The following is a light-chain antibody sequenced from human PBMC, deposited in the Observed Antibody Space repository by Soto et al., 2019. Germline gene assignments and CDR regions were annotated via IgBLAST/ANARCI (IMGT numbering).Light chain of an antibody. Sequence: DIQMTQSPSSLTASVGDRVTITCRASQNINSYLNWYQQKPGKAPKLLIYGASSLQSGVPSRFSGSGSGTDFTLTISSLQPEDFATYYCQQSYNTPPYTFGQGTKLEIK. J-gene: IGKJ2*01. CDR3: QQSYNTPPYT. CDR2: GAS. CDR1: QNINSY. V-gene: IGKV1-39*01.